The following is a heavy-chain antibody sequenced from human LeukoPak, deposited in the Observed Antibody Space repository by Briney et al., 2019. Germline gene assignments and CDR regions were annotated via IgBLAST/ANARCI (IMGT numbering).Heavy chain of an antibody. CDR3: ARGWFDA. CDR2: IDSSGTII. Sequence: QSGGSLRLSCAASGFTFSDHEMNWVRQAPGKGLEWLSYIDSSGTIIYDADSAKGRFTISRDNAKNSLYLQLSSLRVEDTAFYYCARGWFDAWGRGTLVTVSS. V-gene: IGHV3-48*03. CDR1: GFTFSDHE. J-gene: IGHJ5*02.